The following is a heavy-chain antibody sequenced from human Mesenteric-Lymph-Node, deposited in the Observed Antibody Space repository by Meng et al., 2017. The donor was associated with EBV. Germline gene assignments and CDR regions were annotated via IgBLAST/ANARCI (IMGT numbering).Heavy chain of an antibody. D-gene: IGHD5-24*01. Sequence: VQSGAEVKKPGSSMKGSIKTSGATVRNYGITWVRQAAGQGPEWMGGIIPLFGPPNYAQKFQDRVTIIADESTNTAYMELSSLRSEDTAVYYSARDRDAYNYYFDYCGQGTLVTVSS. V-gene: IGHV1-69*01. CDR1: GATVRNYG. J-gene: IGHJ4*02. CDR3: ARDRDAYNYYFDY. CDR2: IIPLFGPP.